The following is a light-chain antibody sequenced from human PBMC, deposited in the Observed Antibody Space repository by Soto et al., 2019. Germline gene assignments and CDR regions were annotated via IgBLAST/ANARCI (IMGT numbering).Light chain of an antibody. CDR2: AAS. V-gene: IGKV1-27*01. CDR3: QKYNSAVRT. Sequence: DIQMTQSPSSLSASVGDRVTITCLARQGISNYLAWYQKKPGKVPKLLIYAASTLQSGVPSRFSGSGSGTDFTLTISSLQPEDVATYYCQKYNSAVRTFGQGTKVEIK. CDR1: QGISNY. J-gene: IGKJ1*01.